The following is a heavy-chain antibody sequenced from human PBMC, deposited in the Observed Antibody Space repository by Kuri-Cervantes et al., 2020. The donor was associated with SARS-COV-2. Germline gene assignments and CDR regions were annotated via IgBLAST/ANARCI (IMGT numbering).Heavy chain of an antibody. Sequence: GESLKISCAASGFTFSSYSMNWVRQAPGKGLEWVSSISSSSSYIYYADSVKGRFTISRDNAKNSLYLQMNSLRAEDTAVYYCAKDQGLVVVPPAMFGMDVWGQGTTVTVSS. CDR1: GFTFSSYS. V-gene: IGHV3-21*01. J-gene: IGHJ6*02. CDR2: ISSSSSYI. D-gene: IGHD2-2*01. CDR3: AKDQGLVVVPPAMFGMDV.